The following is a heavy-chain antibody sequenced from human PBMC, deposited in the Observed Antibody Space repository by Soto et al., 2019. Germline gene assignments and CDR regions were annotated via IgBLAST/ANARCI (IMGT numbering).Heavy chain of an antibody. CDR1: GFSINTYW. Sequence: GGSLRLSCSGFGFSINTYWMNWIRQTPGKGLEWVANINPEGNAKTYVDPVKGRFFVSRDNTRNSLDLQMTSLRVEDSAIYFCAAWDISNIWGQGILVTVSS. D-gene: IGHD2-15*01. V-gene: IGHV3-7*01. J-gene: IGHJ4*02. CDR3: AAWDISNI. CDR2: INPEGNAK.